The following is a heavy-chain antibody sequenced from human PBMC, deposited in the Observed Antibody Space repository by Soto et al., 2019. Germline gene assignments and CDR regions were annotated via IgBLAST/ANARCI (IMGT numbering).Heavy chain of an antibody. Sequence: QVQLVESGGGVVQPGRSLRLSCAASGFTFSSYGMHWVRQAPGKGLEWVAVLSYDGSNKYYADSVKGRFTISRDNSKNTLYLQMNSLRAEDTAVYYCAKDRVGPIDYWGQGTLVTVSS. CDR3: AKDRVGPIDY. J-gene: IGHJ4*02. V-gene: IGHV3-30*18. D-gene: IGHD2-15*01. CDR1: GFTFSSYG. CDR2: LSYDGSNK.